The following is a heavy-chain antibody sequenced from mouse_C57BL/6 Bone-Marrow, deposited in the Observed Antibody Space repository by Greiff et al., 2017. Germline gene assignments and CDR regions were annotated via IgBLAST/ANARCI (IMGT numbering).Heavy chain of an antibody. J-gene: IGHJ1*03. CDR1: GFTFSSYA. Sequence: EVMLVESGGGLVKPGGSLKLSCAASGFTFSSYAMSWVRQTPEKRLEWVATISDGGSYTYYPDNVKGRITISRDNAKNNLYLQMSHLKSEDTAMYYCARVSLDCDVWGTGTTVTVSS. CDR3: ARVSLDCDV. V-gene: IGHV5-4*03. CDR2: ISDGGSYT.